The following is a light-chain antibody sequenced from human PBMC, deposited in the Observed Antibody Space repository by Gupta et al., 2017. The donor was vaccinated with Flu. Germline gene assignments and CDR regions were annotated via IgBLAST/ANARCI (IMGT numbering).Light chain of an antibody. CDR3: QQYRNYRT. CDR1: QNISGW. CDR2: KTS. V-gene: IGKV1-5*03. J-gene: IGKJ1*01. Sequence: SPPTLSASGGDRVILTCRASQNISGWLARYQQKPGRAPNLLIYKTSTLESGVPSRFRGSGSGTEFALTISSLQPDDFANYYWQQYRNYRTFGHGTKVEIK.